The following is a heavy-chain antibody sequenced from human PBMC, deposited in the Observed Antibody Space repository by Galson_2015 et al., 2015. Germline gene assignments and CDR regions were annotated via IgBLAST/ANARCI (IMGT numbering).Heavy chain of an antibody. J-gene: IGHJ5*02. CDR2: ISSSSSYI. Sequence: SLRLSCAASGFTFSSYSMNWVRQAPGKGLEWVSSISSSSSYIYYADSVKGRFTISRDNAKNSLYLQMNSLRAEDTAVYYCASVNYYSGYEGRGWFDPWGQGTLVTVSS. V-gene: IGHV3-21*01. CDR3: ASVNYYSGYEGRGWFDP. D-gene: IGHD5-12*01. CDR1: GFTFSSYS.